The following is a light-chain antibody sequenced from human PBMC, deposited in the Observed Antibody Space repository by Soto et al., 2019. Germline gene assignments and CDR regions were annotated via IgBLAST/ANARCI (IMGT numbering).Light chain of an antibody. CDR3: QQRHNWPIT. CDR2: DTS. J-gene: IGKJ5*01. CDR1: QTIRGL. Sequence: DIVLTQSPATLSLSPGERATLSCRTSQTIRGLLNWYQQRPGQAPRLLIYDTSNRATDIPARFSGSGSGTDFILTISSLDPEDFGVYFCQQRHNWPITFGQGTRLDI. V-gene: IGKV3-11*01.